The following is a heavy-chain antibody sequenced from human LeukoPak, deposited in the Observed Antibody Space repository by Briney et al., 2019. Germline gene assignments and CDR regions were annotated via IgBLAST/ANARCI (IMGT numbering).Heavy chain of an antibody. D-gene: IGHD2-21*02. Sequence: ASVKVSCKASGYTFTGYGISWVRQAPGQGLEWMGWISAYNGNTNYAQKLQGRVTMTRDTSTSTVYMELSSLRSEDTAVYYCARAYCGGDCYPFDYWGQGTLVTVSS. CDR1: GYTFTGYG. J-gene: IGHJ4*02. CDR2: ISAYNGNT. CDR3: ARAYCGGDCYPFDY. V-gene: IGHV1-18*01.